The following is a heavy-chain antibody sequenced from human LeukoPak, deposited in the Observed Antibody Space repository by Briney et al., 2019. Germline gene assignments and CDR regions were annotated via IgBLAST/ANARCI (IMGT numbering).Heavy chain of an antibody. CDR2: IRSDASSI. D-gene: IGHD3-22*01. CDR1: GFTFSRYS. CDR3: ARDGYSIGYFYDL. Sequence: GGSLRLSCVGSGFTFSRYSMNWVRQAPEKGPEWVSSIRSDASSIYYADSVKGRFTISRDNAKNSVFLQMNSLRAGDTAVYYCARDGYSIGYFYDLWGQGTLVTVSS. V-gene: IGHV3-21*01. J-gene: IGHJ4*02.